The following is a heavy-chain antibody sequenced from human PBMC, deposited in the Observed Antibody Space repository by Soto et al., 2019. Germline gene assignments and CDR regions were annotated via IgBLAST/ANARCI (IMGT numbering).Heavy chain of an antibody. V-gene: IGHV4-39*01. CDR2: INHSGST. Sequence: QLQLQESGPGLVKPSETLSLTCRVSDGSMNSDSSYWGWIRQPPGKGLEWIGVINHSGSTYHNLSLKGRVTMSVDASRNQFSLKLTSMTAADTAVYDCARLGGYVSVGYYYLWDSWGQGTLVTVSS. CDR1: DGSMNSDSSY. J-gene: IGHJ4*02. CDR3: ARLGGYVSVGYYYLWDS. D-gene: IGHD3-22*01.